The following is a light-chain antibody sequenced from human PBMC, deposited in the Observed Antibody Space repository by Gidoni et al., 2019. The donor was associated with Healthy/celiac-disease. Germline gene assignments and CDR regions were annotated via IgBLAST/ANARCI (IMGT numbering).Light chain of an antibody. CDR2: SVH. V-gene: IGKV1-27*01. CDR1: RGISSY. Sequence: QFPQSPSSLSASGGDRVTITCRVSRGISSYLNWYRQTPGNVPTPLIYSVHNVQSGVPSLLSGRVCGRDFTLHISSLEPEDVAIYYAQRTYNAPRTFGQGTKVEIK. J-gene: IGKJ1*01. CDR3: QRTYNAPRT.